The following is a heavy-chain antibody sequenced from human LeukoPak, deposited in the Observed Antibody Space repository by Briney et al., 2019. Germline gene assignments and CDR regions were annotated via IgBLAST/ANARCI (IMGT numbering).Heavy chain of an antibody. CDR2: IYYSGST. V-gene: IGHV4-59*01. D-gene: IGHD6-13*01. CDR1: GGSISRDY. CDR3: ATQMAAAGTRYFQH. Sequence: SQTLSLTCTVSGGSISRDYWSWIRQPPGKGLEWIGYIYYSGSTNYNPSLKSRVTISVDTSKNQFSLKLSSVTAADTAVYYCATQMAAAGTRYFQHWGQGTLVTVSS. J-gene: IGHJ1*01.